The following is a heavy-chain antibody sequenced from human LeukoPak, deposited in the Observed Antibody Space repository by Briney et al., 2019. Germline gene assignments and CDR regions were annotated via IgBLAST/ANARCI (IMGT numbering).Heavy chain of an antibody. J-gene: IGHJ4*02. Sequence: PGGSLRLSCAASGFTFSSYGMHWVRQAPGKGLEWVAFIRYDGSNKYYADSVKGRFTISRDNSKNTLYLQMNSLRAEDTAVYYCAKDRGRIAAAGTQDYWGQGTLVTVSS. D-gene: IGHD6-13*01. V-gene: IGHV3-30*02. CDR1: GFTFSSYG. CDR3: AKDRGRIAAAGTQDY. CDR2: IRYDGSNK.